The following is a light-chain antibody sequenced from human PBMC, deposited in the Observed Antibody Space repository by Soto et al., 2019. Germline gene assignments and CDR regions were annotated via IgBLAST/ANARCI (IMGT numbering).Light chain of an antibody. V-gene: IGLV1-40*01. J-gene: IGLJ1*01. CDR3: QSYDSCLTGVKV. Sequence: QSVLTQPPSVSGAPGQRVTISCTGSSSNIGAGFDVHWYQQLPGTAPKLLIYGNSNRPSGVPDRFSGSRSGTSASLAITGLQAEDEADYYCQSYDSCLTGVKVFGSGTKVAVL. CDR1: SSNIGAGFD. CDR2: GNS.